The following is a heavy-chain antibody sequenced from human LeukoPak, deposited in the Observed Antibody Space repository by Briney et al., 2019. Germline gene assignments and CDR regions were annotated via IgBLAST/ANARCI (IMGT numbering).Heavy chain of an antibody. CDR2: ISSISRTI. CDR1: GFTSNTYS. V-gene: IGHV3-48*01. J-gene: IGHJ6*02. CDR3: ASDPGEV. Sequence: GGSLRLSCAASGFTSNTYSINWVRQAPGKGLEWLSYISSISRTIYYADSVKGRFTISRDNAKNSLYLQMNSLRAEDTAVYYCASDPGEVWGQGTTVTVSS.